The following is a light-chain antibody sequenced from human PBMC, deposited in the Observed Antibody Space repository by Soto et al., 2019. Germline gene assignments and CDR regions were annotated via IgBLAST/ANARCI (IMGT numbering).Light chain of an antibody. CDR3: SSYTSSNSYV. V-gene: IGLV2-14*03. Sequence: QSVLTQPASVSGSPGQSIAISCTGSSSDVGGYKYVSWYQQHPGKAPKLIIYDVSNRPSGVSDRFSGSKSGNTASLTISGLQYEDEAAYYCSSYTSSNSYVFGTGTKVTVL. CDR1: SSDVGGYKY. CDR2: DVS. J-gene: IGLJ1*01.